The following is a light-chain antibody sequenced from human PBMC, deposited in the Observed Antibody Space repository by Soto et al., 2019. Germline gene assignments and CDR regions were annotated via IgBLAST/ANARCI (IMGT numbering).Light chain of an antibody. V-gene: IGKV3-20*01. J-gene: IGKJ4*01. CDR1: QSVSSSY. CDR3: QLYGSSPPLT. Sequence: EIVLTQSPGTLSLSPGERATLSCRGSQSVSSSYLAWYQQKPGQAPRLLIYGASSRATGIPDRFSGSGSGTDFTLTISRQEPEDFAVYYCQLYGSSPPLTFGGGTKVEIK. CDR2: GAS.